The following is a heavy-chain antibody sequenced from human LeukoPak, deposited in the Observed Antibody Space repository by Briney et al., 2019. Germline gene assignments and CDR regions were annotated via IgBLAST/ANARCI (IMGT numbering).Heavy chain of an antibody. D-gene: IGHD3-3*01. CDR1: GGSISSSS. CDR3: ARAARPYYDFWSGPHKYYFDY. CDR2: ISSSSSTI. Sequence: ETLSLTCTVSGGSISSSSYYWGWIRQPPGKGLEWVSYISSSSSTIYYADSVKGRFTISRDNAKISLYLQMNSLRAEDTAVYYCARAARPYYDFWSGPHKYYFDYWGQGNLVTVSS. J-gene: IGHJ4*02. V-gene: IGHV3-48*01.